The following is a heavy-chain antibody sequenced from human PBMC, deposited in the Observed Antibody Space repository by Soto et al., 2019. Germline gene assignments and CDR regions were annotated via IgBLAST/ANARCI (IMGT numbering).Heavy chain of an antibody. D-gene: IGHD2-2*02. CDR1: VFTCSSYW. CDR2: IKQDGSEK. Sequence: WWSLRLSCSASVFTCSSYWMSWFRQAPGKGLEWVANIKQDGSEKYYVDSVKGRFTISRDNAKNSLYLQMNSLRAEDTAVYYCARDQQIVVVPAAIRVGRYYYYYGMDVWGQGTTVTVSS. CDR3: ARDQQIVVVPAAIRVGRYYYYYGMDV. J-gene: IGHJ6*02. V-gene: IGHV3-7*03.